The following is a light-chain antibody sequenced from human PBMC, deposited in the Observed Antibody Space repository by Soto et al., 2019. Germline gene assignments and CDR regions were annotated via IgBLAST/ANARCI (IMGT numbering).Light chain of an antibody. CDR1: KNDIGVYDF. Sequence: QSVLTQPPSASGSPGQSVTISCTGTKNDIGVYDFVSWYQHHPGKAPRLIIYEVVQRPSGVPDRFSGSKSGASASLAITGLQAEDEADYYCQSYDTSLGGYYVFGTGTKVTVL. CDR2: EVV. J-gene: IGLJ1*01. V-gene: IGLV2-8*01. CDR3: QSYDTSLGGYYV.